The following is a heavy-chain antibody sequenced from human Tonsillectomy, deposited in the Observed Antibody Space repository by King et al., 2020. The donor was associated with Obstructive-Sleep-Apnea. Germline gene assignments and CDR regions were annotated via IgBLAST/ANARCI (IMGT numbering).Heavy chain of an antibody. CDR3: AKDMVRGVITGAYYYGMDV. CDR1: GFTFRSYG. V-gene: IGHV3-30*18. Sequence: VQLVESGGGVVQPGSSLRLSCAASGFTFRSYGTHWVRQAPGKGLEWVAMISYDGSNKYYADSVKGRFTISRDNSKNTLYLQMNSLRAEDTAVYFCAKDMVRGVITGAYYYGMDVWGQGTTVTVSS. CDR2: ISYDGSNK. D-gene: IGHD3-10*01. J-gene: IGHJ6*02.